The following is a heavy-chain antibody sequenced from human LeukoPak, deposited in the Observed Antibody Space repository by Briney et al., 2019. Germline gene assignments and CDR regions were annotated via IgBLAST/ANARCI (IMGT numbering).Heavy chain of an antibody. CDR1: GFTFSSYA. D-gene: IGHD3-22*01. V-gene: IGHV3-30-3*01. J-gene: IGHJ1*01. CDR3: ARDYDSSGYYSFQH. CDR2: ISYDGSNK. Sequence: GGSLRLSCAASGFTFSSYAMHWVRQAPGKGLEWVAVISYDGSNKYYADSVKGRFTNSRDNAKNTLYLQMNSLRAEDTAVYYCARDYDSSGYYSFQHWGQGTLVTVSS.